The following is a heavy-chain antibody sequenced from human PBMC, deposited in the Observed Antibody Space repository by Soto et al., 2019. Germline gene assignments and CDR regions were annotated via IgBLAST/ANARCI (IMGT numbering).Heavy chain of an antibody. V-gene: IGHV2-70*12. D-gene: IGHD6-6*01. CDR1: GFSFSTSGMC. CDR3: ARRAAYSSSYFFDY. J-gene: IGHJ4*02. CDR2: IDWDDDK. Sequence: FGPTLLNATQTLTLTFTISGFSFSTSGMCVSWIRQPPGKALEWLALIDWDDDKYYNTSLKTRLTISKDTSKSQVVLTMTNLDPVDTATYYCARRAAYSSSYFFDYWGPGTLVTVSS.